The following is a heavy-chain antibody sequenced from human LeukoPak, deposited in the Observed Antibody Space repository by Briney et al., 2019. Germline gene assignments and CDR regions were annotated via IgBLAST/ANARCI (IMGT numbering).Heavy chain of an antibody. J-gene: IGHJ6*03. CDR2: IIPIFGTA. D-gene: IGHD5-24*01. Sequence: SVTVSCKASGGIFSSYAISWVRQAPGQGLEWMGGIIPIFGTANYAQKVEGRVTITTDEFTSTAYMELSSLRSEDTAVYYCARRGWLQDYYYMDVWGKGTTVTVSS. V-gene: IGHV1-69*05. CDR1: GGIFSSYA. CDR3: ARRGWLQDYYYMDV.